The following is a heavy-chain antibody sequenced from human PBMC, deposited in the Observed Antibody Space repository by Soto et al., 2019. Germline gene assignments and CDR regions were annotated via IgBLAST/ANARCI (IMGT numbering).Heavy chain of an antibody. V-gene: IGHV2-26*01. CDR3: ARILEYRGYYYYYMDV. J-gene: IGHJ6*03. D-gene: IGHD6-6*01. CDR2: IFSNDEK. Sequence: ETGPTLVNPTETLTLTCTVSGFSLSNARMGVSWIRQPPGKALEWLAHIFSNDEKSCSTSLKSRLTISKDTSKSQVVLTMTNMDPVDTATYYCARILEYRGYYYYYMDVWGKGTTVTVSS. CDR1: GFSLSNARMG.